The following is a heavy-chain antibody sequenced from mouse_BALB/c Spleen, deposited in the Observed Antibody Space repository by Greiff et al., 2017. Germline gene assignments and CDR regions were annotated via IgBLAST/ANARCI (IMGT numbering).Heavy chain of an antibody. CDR2: IDPENGNT. CDR1: CFNIKDYY. V-gene: IGHV14-1*02. CDR3: ATDLLVFAN. D-gene: IGHD2-1*01. J-gene: IGHJ3*01. Sequence: VQLQQSGAELVRPGALVKLSCKASCFNIKDYYMHWVKQRPEQGLEWIGWIDPENGNTIYDPKFPGKASIPADTSSNTAYLRLSSLTSEDTAVYYCATDLLVFANWGQGNLVTVSA.